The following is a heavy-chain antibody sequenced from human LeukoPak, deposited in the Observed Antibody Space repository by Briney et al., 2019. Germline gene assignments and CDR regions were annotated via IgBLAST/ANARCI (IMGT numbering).Heavy chain of an antibody. D-gene: IGHD6-19*01. Sequence: LXCAASXFTXSSYAMSWVRQAPGKGXEWVSGISGSGAGTYYADSVTGRFTVSRDNSKNTLYLQMNSLRAADTAAYYCAKEAGYSSGWYDYWGQGTLVTVSS. CDR2: ISGSGAGT. J-gene: IGHJ4*02. CDR3: AKEAGYSSGWYDY. V-gene: IGHV3-23*01. CDR1: XFTXSSYA.